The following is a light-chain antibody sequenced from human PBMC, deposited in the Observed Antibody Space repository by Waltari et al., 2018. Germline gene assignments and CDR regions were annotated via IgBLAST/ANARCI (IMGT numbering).Light chain of an antibody. CDR3: SSYTSSSTVV. J-gene: IGLJ2*01. CDR2: DVS. Sequence: QSALTQPASVSGSPGQSITISCTGTSSDVGGYNYVSWYQQHPGKAPKLMIYDVSNRPSGVSKRFSGSKYGNTASLTISGLQAEDEADYYCSSYTSSSTVVFGGGTKLTVL. V-gene: IGLV2-14*03. CDR1: SSDVGGYNY.